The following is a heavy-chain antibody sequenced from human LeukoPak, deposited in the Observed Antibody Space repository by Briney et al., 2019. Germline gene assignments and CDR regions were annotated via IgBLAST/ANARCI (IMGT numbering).Heavy chain of an antibody. D-gene: IGHD3-10*01. V-gene: IGHV3-15*01. CDR1: GFTFSNAW. J-gene: IGHJ4*02. CDR2: IKSKTDGGTT. CDR3: TTDILWFGELLYDY. Sequence: PGGSLRLSCAASGFTFSNAWMSWVRQAPGKGLEWVGRIKSKTDGGTTDYAAPVKGRFTISRDDSKNTLYLQMNSLKTEDTAVYYCTTDILWFGELLYDYWGQGTLVTVSS.